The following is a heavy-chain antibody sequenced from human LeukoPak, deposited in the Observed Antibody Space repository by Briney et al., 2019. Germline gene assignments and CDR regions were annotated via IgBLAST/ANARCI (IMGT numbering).Heavy chain of an antibody. CDR2: ISGSGGST. CDR1: GFTFSSYA. V-gene: IGHV3-23*01. J-gene: IGHJ4*02. CDR3: AKDLARWFYYDSSGYYSYYFDY. Sequence: GGSLRLSCAASGFTFSSYAMSWVRQAPGKGLEWVSAISGSGGSTYYADSVKGRFTISRDNSKNTLYLQMNSLRAEDTAVYYCAKDLARWFYYDSSGYYSYYFDYWGQGTLVTVSS. D-gene: IGHD3-22*01.